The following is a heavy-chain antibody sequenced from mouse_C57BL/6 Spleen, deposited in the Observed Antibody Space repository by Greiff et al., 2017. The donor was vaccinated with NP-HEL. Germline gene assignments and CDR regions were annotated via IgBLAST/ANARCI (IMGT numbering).Heavy chain of an antibody. Sequence: QVQLKQSGPELVKPGASVKISCKASGYAFSSSWMNWVKQRPGKGLEWIGRIYPGDGDTNCNGKFKGKATLTADKSSSTAYMQLSSLTSEDSAVYFCANFDYWGQGTTLTVSS. V-gene: IGHV1-82*01. J-gene: IGHJ2*01. CDR1: GYAFSSSW. CDR2: IYPGDGDT. CDR3: ANFDY.